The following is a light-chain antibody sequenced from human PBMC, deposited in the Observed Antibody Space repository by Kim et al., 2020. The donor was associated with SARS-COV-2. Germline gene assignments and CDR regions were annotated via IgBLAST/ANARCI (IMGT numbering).Light chain of an antibody. Sequence: DIQLTQSPSPLSASVGDRVTITCRASQGIYNYLAWYQQKPGKVPELLIYAAATLQPGVPSRFRGSGSGTDFTLTISSLQPEDVATYYCQKYNSVPWTFGPGTKVYIK. V-gene: IGKV1-27*01. J-gene: IGKJ1*01. CDR3: QKYNSVPWT. CDR2: AAA. CDR1: QGIYNY.